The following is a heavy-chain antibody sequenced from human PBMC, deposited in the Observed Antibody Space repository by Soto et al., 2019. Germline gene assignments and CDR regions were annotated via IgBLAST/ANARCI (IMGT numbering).Heavy chain of an antibody. CDR3: ASDSGSYADY. CDR1: GFTFSSYW. V-gene: IGHV3-74*01. CDR2: INSDGSST. D-gene: IGHD1-26*01. J-gene: IGHJ4*02. Sequence: EVQLVESGGGLVQPGGSLRLSCAASGFTFSSYWMHWVRQAPGKGLVWVSRINSDGSSTYYADSVKGRFTISRDNANITLYLHMNRLGAEDTVVYYCASDSGSYADYWGPGTLVTVSS.